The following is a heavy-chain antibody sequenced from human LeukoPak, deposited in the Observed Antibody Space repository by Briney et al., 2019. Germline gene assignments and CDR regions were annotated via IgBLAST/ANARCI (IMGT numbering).Heavy chain of an antibody. CDR1: GGTFSSYA. V-gene: IGHV1-69*13. D-gene: IGHD5-12*01. J-gene: IGHJ4*02. CDR2: IIPIFGTA. CDR3: ARVYSGYGDFDY. Sequence: GASVKVSCKASGGTFSSYAISWVRQAPGQGLEWMGGIIPIFGTANYAQKFQGRVTITADEPTSTAYMELSSLRSEDTAVYYCARVYSGYGDFDYWGQGTLVTVSS.